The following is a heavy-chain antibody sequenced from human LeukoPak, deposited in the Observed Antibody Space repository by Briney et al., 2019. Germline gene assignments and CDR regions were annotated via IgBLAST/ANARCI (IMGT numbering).Heavy chain of an antibody. V-gene: IGHV3-30-3*02. D-gene: IGHD2-2*01. CDR3: AKCRGVVPADYFDY. J-gene: IGHJ4*02. CDR1: GFTFSSYA. CDR2: ISYDGSNK. Sequence: GGSLRLSCAASGFTFSSYAMHWVRQAPGKGLEWVAVISYDGSNKYYADSVKGRFTISRDNSKNTLYLQMNSLRAEDTAVYYCAKCRGVVPADYFDYWGQGTLVTVSS.